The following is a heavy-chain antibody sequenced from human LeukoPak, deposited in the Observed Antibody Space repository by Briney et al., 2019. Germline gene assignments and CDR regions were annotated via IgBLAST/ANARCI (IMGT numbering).Heavy chain of an antibody. CDR2: IYYSGSA. D-gene: IGHD3-10*01. J-gene: IGHJ3*02. V-gene: IGHV4-59*08. Sequence: SETLSLTSTVSGGSISSYYWSWIRQPPGKGLEWIGYIYYSGSANYNPSLKSRVTISVDTSKNQFSLKLSSVTAADTAVYYCASHVLLWFGEPAFDIWGQGTMVTVSS. CDR1: GGSISSYY. CDR3: ASHVLLWFGEPAFDI.